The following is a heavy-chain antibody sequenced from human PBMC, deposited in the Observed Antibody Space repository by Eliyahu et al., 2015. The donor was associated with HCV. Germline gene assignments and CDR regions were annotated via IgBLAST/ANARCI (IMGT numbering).Heavy chain of an antibody. CDR1: GFXFSAST. CDR3: TRLSLVVPGADL. J-gene: IGHJ5*02. D-gene: IGHD3-22*01. CDR2: IGIKAHNYAT. V-gene: IGHV3-73*02. Sequence: EVQVVESGGGLVQPGGSLKLSCNTSGFXFSASTMHWVRQPSGKGLGWIGRIGIKAHNYATSYSASLKARFTVSRDDSRNTAYLQVDSLKTDDSAVYFCTRLSLVVPGADLWGQGTLVTVSS.